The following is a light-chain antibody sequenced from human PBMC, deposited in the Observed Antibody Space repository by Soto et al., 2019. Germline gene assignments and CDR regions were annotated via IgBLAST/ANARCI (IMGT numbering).Light chain of an antibody. V-gene: IGKV1-8*01. Sequence: IRLTQSPSSFSASTGDRVSLTCLATQDIGTYLAWYQQIPGKAPKLLIYDASTLQTGVPSRFSGSGSGTDFTLTISYLQSEDFGTYYCQQFYNYPRTFGQGTKVDIK. J-gene: IGKJ1*01. CDR3: QQFYNYPRT. CDR1: QDIGTY. CDR2: DAS.